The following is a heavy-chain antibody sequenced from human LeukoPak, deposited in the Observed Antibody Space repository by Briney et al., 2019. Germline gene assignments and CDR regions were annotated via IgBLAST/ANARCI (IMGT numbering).Heavy chain of an antibody. Sequence: GGSLRLSCAASGIIFSNYWMHWVRQAPGKGLVWVSRINRDGSSTSYADSVKGRFTISRDNAKNTLYLQMNSLRAEDTAVYYCAELGITMIGGVWGKGTTVTISS. CDR3: AELGITMIGGV. D-gene: IGHD3-10*02. CDR2: INRDGSST. J-gene: IGHJ6*04. CDR1: GIIFSNYW. V-gene: IGHV3-74*01.